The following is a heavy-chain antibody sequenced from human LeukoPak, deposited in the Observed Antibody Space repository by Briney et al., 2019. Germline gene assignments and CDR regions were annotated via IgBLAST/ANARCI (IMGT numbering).Heavy chain of an antibody. Sequence: PGRSLRLSCTASGFTFGDYAMSWVRQAPGKGLEWAGFIRSKAYGGTTEYAASVKGRFTISRDDSKSIAYLQMNSLKTEDTAVYYCTRDRGYCSSTSCYTIFDYWGQGALVTVSS. CDR1: GFTFGDYA. J-gene: IGHJ4*02. CDR2: IRSKAYGGTT. V-gene: IGHV3-49*04. D-gene: IGHD2-2*02. CDR3: TRDRGYCSSTSCYTIFDY.